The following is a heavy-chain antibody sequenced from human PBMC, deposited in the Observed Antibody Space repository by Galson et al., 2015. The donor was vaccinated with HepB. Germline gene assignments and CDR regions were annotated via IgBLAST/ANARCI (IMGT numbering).Heavy chain of an antibody. V-gene: IGHV1-18*04. CDR2: ISAYNGNT. Sequence: QSGAEVKKPGASVKVSCKASGYTFTSYGISWVRQAPGQGLEWMGWISAYNGNTNYAQKLQGRVTMTTDTSTSTAYMELRSLRSDDTAVYYCARWDCSSTSCYTYYYYGMDVWGQGTTVTVSS. CDR1: GYTFTSYG. D-gene: IGHD2-2*02. J-gene: IGHJ6*02. CDR3: ARWDCSSTSCYTYYYYGMDV.